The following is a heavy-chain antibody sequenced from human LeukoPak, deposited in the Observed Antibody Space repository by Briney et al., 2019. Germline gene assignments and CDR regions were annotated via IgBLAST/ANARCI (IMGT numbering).Heavy chain of an antibody. Sequence: GGSLRLSCAASGFTFNTSWMSWVRQAPGKGPEWVANIKQDGGEKHYVDSVKGRFTIFRDNVESSLYLQMNSLRAEDTAVYYCARDNGGTGWVHWGQGTLVTVSS. CDR2: IKQDGGEK. CDR3: ARDNGGTGWVH. J-gene: IGHJ4*02. CDR1: GFTFNTSW. V-gene: IGHV3-7*05. D-gene: IGHD6-19*01.